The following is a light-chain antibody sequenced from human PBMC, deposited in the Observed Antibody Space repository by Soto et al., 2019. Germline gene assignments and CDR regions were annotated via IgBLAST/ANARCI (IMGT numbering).Light chain of an antibody. CDR3: ISYTTSSTSYV. CDR2: EVS. J-gene: IGLJ1*01. V-gene: IGLV2-14*02. CDR1: SSDVGNYNL. Sequence: QSALTQPASVSGSPGQSITISCTGTSSDVGNYNLVSRYQQHPGKAPKLMIFEVSYRPSGVSNRFSGSKSGNTASLTISGLQAEDEADYYCISYTTSSTSYVFGTGTKVTVL.